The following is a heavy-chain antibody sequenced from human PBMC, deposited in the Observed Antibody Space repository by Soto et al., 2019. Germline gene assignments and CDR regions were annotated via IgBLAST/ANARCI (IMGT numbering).Heavy chain of an antibody. Sequence: GGSLRLSCAASGFTFSSYAMSWVRQAPGKGLEWVSAISGSGGSTYYADSVKGRFTISRDNSKNTLYLQMNSLRAEDTAVYYCAKESAGRWELLPQFDYWSQGTLVTVSS. CDR2: ISGSGGST. CDR3: AKESAGRWELLPQFDY. J-gene: IGHJ4*02. V-gene: IGHV3-23*01. CDR1: GFTFSSYA. D-gene: IGHD1-26*01.